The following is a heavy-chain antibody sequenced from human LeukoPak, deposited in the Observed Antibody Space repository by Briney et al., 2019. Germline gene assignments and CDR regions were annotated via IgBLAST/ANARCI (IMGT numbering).Heavy chain of an antibody. Sequence: GGSLSLSCAASGFTVSSTYMSCVRQAPGEGLEWVSVIYSGGSTYYADSVKGRFTISRHNAKNTLYLQMNSLRAEDTAVYYYASVPYYYESSGCVYWGQGTLVTVSS. V-gene: IGHV3-53*04. CDR3: ASVPYYYESSGCVY. J-gene: IGHJ4*02. D-gene: IGHD3-22*01. CDR2: IYSGGST. CDR1: GFTVSSTY.